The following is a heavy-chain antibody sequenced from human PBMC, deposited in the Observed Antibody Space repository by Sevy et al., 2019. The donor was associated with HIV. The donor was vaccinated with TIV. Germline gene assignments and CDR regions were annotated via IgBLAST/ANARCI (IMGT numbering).Heavy chain of an antibody. J-gene: IGHJ3*02. CDR1: GITFSSYA. Sequence: GGSLRLSCAASGITFSSYAMNWVRQAPGKGLEWVSTIYGTAGVTYYADSVKGRFTISRDNSKNTLFLQMNSLRAEDTAIYYSAGGRYDSSGSFDAFDIWGQGTMVTVSS. V-gene: IGHV3-23*01. D-gene: IGHD3-22*01. CDR2: IYGTAGVT. CDR3: AGGRYDSSGSFDAFDI.